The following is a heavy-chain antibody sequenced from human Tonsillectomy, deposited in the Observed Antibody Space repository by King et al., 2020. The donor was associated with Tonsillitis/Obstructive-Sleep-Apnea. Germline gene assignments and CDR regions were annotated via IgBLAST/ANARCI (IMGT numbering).Heavy chain of an antibody. V-gene: IGHV6-1*01. CDR1: GDSVSSNSAA. CDR2: TYYRSKWYY. CDR3: TSGWALNY. Sequence: VQLQQSGPGLVKPSQTLSLICAISGDSVSSNSAAWNWIRQSPSRGLEWLGRTYYRSKWYYDYALSVESRITINPDTSKNQFSLQLKSVTPDDTAVYYCTSGWALNYWGQGTLVTVSS. J-gene: IGHJ4*02. D-gene: IGHD6-19*01.